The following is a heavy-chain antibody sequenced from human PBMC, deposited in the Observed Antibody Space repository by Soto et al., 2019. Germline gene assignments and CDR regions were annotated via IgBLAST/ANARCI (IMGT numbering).Heavy chain of an antibody. CDR2: IKQDGSEK. D-gene: IGHD1-26*01. Sequence: HPGGSLRLSCAASGFTFSSYWMSWVRQAPGKGLEWVANIKQDGSEKYYVDSVKGRFTISRDNAKNSLYLQMNSLRAEDTAVYYCARDIRPIVGAFDYWGQGTLVTVSS. V-gene: IGHV3-7*01. J-gene: IGHJ4*02. CDR1: GFTFSSYW. CDR3: ARDIRPIVGAFDY.